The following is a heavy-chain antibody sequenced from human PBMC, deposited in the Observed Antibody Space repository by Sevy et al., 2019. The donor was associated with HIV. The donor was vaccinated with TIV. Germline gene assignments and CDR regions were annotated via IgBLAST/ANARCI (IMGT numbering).Heavy chain of an antibody. CDR2: INPSGGST. CDR3: AGERGGELWFGANYYYYYGMDV. CDR1: GYTFTSYY. Sequence: ASVKVSCKASGYTFTSYYMHWVRQAPGQGLEWMGIINPSGGSTSYAQKFQGRVTMTRDTSMSTVYMELSSLRSEDTAVYYCAGERGGELWFGANYYYYYGMDVWGQGTTVTVSS. J-gene: IGHJ6*02. D-gene: IGHD3-10*01. V-gene: IGHV1-46*01.